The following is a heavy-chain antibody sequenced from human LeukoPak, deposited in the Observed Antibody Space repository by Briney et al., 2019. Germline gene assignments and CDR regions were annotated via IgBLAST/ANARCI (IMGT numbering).Heavy chain of an antibody. J-gene: IGHJ6*04. CDR3: SKQKTSYDILTGPSGGMDV. CDR1: GYSISSGYY. Sequence: PSETLSLTCAVSGYSISSGYYWGWIRQPPGKGLEWIGRIYHSGSTYYNPSLKSRVTISVDTSKNQFSLKLSSVTAADTAVYFFSKQKTSYDILTGPSGGMDVWGKGTTVTVSS. CDR2: IYHSGST. D-gene: IGHD3-9*01. V-gene: IGHV4-38-2*01.